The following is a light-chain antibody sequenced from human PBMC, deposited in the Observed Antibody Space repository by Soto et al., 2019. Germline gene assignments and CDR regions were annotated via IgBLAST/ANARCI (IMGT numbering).Light chain of an antibody. J-gene: IGKJ1*01. CDR3: QHYNSYSEE. Sequence: DIQTTQSPSTLYGSVGDRVTITCRASQTISSWLAWYQQKPGKAPKLLIYKASTLKSGVPSRFSGSGSGTEFTLTISSLQPDDFATYYCQHYNSYSEEFGQGTKVDIK. V-gene: IGKV1-5*03. CDR2: KAS. CDR1: QTISSW.